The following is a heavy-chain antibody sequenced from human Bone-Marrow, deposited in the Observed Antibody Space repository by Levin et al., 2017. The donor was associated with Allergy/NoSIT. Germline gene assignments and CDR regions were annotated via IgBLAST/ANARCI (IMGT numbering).Heavy chain of an antibody. CDR1: GDTFNTYA. V-gene: IGHV1-69*06. Sequence: ASVKVSCKASGDTFNTYAINWVRQAPGQGLEWMGTIIPMFGTANYAQRLHGRITITADTSTTTAYLELNTLKSDDTAVYYCARELGRYPYFGYWGQGTLITVSS. D-gene: IGHD7-27*01. CDR3: ARELGRYPYFGY. CDR2: IIPMFGTA. J-gene: IGHJ4*02.